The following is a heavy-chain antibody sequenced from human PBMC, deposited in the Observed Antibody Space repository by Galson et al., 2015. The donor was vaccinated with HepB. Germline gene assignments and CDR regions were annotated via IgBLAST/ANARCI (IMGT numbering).Heavy chain of an antibody. CDR1: GFTFSVYN. D-gene: IGHD2-2*02. CDR2: ISSSNFI. J-gene: IGHJ4*02. V-gene: IGHV3-69-1*01. Sequence: SLRLSCAASGFTFSVYNMNWVRQAPGKGLEWVSSISSSNFIYYADSVKGRFTISRDNAENSLYLQMDSLRAEDTAVYYCARDPPPYCRSTGCYKSWGQGTLVTVSS. CDR3: ARDPPPYCRSTGCYKS.